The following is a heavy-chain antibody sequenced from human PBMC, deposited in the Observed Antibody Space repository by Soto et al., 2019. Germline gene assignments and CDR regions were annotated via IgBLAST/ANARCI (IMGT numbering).Heavy chain of an antibody. Sequence: SETLSLTCNVSGGSISSGGNYWSWNRQHTGKGLEWIGYIYYSGTTYYNPSLKSRLTISIDTSRNQFSLKLSSVTAADTAVYYCAREYSGYDKTRFDPWGQGTLVTVS. CDR3: AREYSGYDKTRFDP. CDR1: GGSISSGGNY. V-gene: IGHV4-31*03. CDR2: IYYSGTT. D-gene: IGHD5-12*01. J-gene: IGHJ5*02.